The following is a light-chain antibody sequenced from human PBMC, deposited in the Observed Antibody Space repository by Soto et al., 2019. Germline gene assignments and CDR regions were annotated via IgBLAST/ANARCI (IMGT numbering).Light chain of an antibody. Sequence: EIVLTQSPGTLSLSPGERATLSCRASQSMGSNLAWYQQKPGQAPRPLIYGASSRATGIPDRFSGSGSGTDFTLVISRLEPEDFAVYYCQQYGTSPFTFGQGTKVDIK. J-gene: IGKJ2*01. CDR3: QQYGTSPFT. CDR2: GAS. V-gene: IGKV3-20*01. CDR1: QSMGSN.